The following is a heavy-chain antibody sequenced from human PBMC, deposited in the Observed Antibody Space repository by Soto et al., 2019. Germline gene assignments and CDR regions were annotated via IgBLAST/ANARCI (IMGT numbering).Heavy chain of an antibody. CDR2: IHYSGSI. CDR3: ARAHRYYDYPDI. J-gene: IGHJ3*02. Sequence: QVQLQESGPGLVKASQTLSLTCTVSGGSVSSGDYYWSWIRQPPGKGLEWIGYIHYSGSIYYNPSLKSRVTMSVDTSKNQFSLKLTSVTAADTAVYYCARAHRYYDYPDIWGQGTMVTVSS. D-gene: IGHD3-22*01. V-gene: IGHV4-30-4*01. CDR1: GGSVSSGDYY.